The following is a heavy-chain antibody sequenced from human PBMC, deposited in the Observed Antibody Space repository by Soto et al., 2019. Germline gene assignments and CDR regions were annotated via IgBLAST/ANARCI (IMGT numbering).Heavy chain of an antibody. CDR2: TYYRSKWYN. D-gene: IGHD6-13*01. CDR3: ARAGYSSLYYYYYGMDV. CDR1: GDSVSSNSAA. Sequence: SPTLSLTCAISGDSVSSNSAAWNWIRQSPSRGLEWLGRTYYRSKWYNDYAVSVKSRITINPDTSKNQFSLQLNSVTPEDTAVYYCARAGYSSLYYYYYGMDVWGQGTTVTVSS. J-gene: IGHJ6*02. V-gene: IGHV6-1*01.